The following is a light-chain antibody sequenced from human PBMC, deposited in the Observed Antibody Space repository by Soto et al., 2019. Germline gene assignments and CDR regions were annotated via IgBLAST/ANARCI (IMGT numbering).Light chain of an antibody. J-gene: IGLJ1*01. CDR3: SSYTSSSTHV. CDR2: DVS. Sequence: QSALTQPASVSGSPGQSITISCTGTSSDVGAYTFVSWYQQHPDKVPKLMIFDVSRRPSGVSDRFSGSKSGNTASLTISGLQPEDEADYYFSSYTSSSTHVFASGTKLTVL. V-gene: IGLV2-14*03. CDR1: SSDVGAYTF.